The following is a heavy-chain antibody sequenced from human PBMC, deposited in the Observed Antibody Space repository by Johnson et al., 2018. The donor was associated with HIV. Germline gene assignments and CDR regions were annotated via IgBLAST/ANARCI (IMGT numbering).Heavy chain of an antibody. D-gene: IGHD1-26*01. CDR3: AKGRWEATTYDDAFDI. Sequence: VQLVESGGGLIQPGGSLRLSCAASGFTVSSNYMSWVRQAPGKGLEWVSVIYSGGSTYYSDSVPGRFTLSRDSSKNTLYLQMDSRRAEDTSVYYCAKGRWEATTYDDAFDIWGQGTMVTVSS. CDR2: IYSGGST. J-gene: IGHJ3*02. CDR1: GFTVSSNY. V-gene: IGHV3-66*03.